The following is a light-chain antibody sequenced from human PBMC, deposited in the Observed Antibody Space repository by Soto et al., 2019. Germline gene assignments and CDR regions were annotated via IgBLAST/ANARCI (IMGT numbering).Light chain of an antibody. CDR2: DAS. J-gene: IGKJ1*01. V-gene: IGKV1-5*01. Sequence: DLPMTQSPSTLSASVGDRVTITCRASQCISSWLAWYQQKPGKAPKLLIYDASSLESGVPSRFSGSGSGTEFTLTISSLQPDDFATYYCQQYNSYWTFGQGTKVEIK. CDR3: QQYNSYWT. CDR1: QCISSW.